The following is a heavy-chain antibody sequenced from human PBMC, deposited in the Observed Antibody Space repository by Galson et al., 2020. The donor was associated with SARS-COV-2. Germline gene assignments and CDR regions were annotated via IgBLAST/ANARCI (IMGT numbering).Heavy chain of an antibody. J-gene: IGHJ3*02. V-gene: IGHV3-74*01. CDR3: ARGTVVAPRSALDI. CDR2: INGDGSTT. D-gene: IGHD2-15*01. CDR1: GFTFNTYW. Sequence: TGGSLTLSCAASGFTFNTYWMHWIRQAPGKGLVWVSRINGDGSTTSNADSVKGRFTISRDYAKNTLYLQMNSLSVEDTAVYYCARGTVVAPRSALDIWGQGTIVTVSS.